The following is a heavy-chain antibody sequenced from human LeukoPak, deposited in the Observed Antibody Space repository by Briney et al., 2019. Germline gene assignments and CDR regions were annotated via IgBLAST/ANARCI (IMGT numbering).Heavy chain of an antibody. CDR2: ISGGGGST. CDR1: GFTFSSYA. CDR3: AKDRLGSSGYYYVDY. D-gene: IGHD3-22*01. Sequence: GGSPRLSCAASGFTFSSYAMSWVRQAPGKGLEWVSAISGGGGSTYYADSVKGRFTISRDNSKNTLFLQMNSLRAEDTAVYYCAKDRLGSSGYYYVDYWGQGTLVTVSS. J-gene: IGHJ4*02. V-gene: IGHV3-23*01.